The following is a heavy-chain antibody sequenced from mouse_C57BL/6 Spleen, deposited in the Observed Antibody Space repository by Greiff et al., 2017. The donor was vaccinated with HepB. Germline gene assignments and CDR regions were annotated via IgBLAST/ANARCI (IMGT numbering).Heavy chain of an antibody. D-gene: IGHD2-2*01. J-gene: IGHJ4*01. V-gene: IGHV3-6*01. CDR1: GYSITSGYY. CDR2: ISYDGSN. CDR3: AREDYGYDGAMDY. Sequence: DVKLQESGPGLVKPSQSLSLTCSVTGYSITSGYYWNWIRQFPGNKLEWMGYISYDGSNNYNPSLKNRISITRDTSKNQFFLKLNSVTTEDTATYYCAREDYGYDGAMDYWGQGTSVTVSS.